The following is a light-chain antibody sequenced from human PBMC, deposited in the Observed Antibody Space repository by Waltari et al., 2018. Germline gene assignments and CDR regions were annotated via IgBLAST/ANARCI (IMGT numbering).Light chain of an antibody. J-gene: IGLJ1*01. V-gene: IGLV2-14*01. CDR3: SSYTTSNAPGV. Sequence: QSALTQPASVPGSPGQSITISCTGTDSDVGAYNFVSWYRQHPGKAPHLIIYEVSERPPGISERFSGAKSDNAASLTISGLQADDEVVYYCSSYTTSNAPGVFGTGTKVTVL. CDR2: EVS. CDR1: DSDVGAYNF.